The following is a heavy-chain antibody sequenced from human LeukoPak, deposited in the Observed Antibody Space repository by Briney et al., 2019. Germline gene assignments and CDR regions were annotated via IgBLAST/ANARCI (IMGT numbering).Heavy chain of an antibody. Sequence: SETLSLTCTVSGGSISSSSYYWGWIRQPPGKGLEWIGSIYYSGSTYYNPSLKSRVTISVDTPKNQFSLKLSSVTAADTAVYYCARKYAGITIFGVVIDSNQNYFDYWGQGTLVTVSS. CDR1: GGSISSSSYY. V-gene: IGHV4-39*07. J-gene: IGHJ4*02. CDR3: ARKYAGITIFGVVIDSNQNYFDY. D-gene: IGHD3-3*01. CDR2: IYYSGST.